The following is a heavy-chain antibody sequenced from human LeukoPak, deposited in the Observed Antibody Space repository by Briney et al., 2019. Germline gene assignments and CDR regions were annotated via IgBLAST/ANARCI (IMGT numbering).Heavy chain of an antibody. Sequence: ASVKVSFKSSGGTFSSYAISWVRQAPGQGLEWMGWINTDTGNPTYAQAFTGQFVFSLDTSINTAYLHINSLKAADTAVYYCARALHWWLLDFWGQGTLVTVSS. D-gene: IGHD2-8*02. CDR2: INTDTGNP. V-gene: IGHV7-4-1*02. CDR3: ARALHWWLLDF. J-gene: IGHJ4*02. CDR1: GGTFSSYA.